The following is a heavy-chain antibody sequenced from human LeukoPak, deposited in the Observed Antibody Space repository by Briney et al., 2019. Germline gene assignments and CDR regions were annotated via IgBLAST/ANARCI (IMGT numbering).Heavy chain of an antibody. V-gene: IGHV3-9*01. D-gene: IGHD6-6*01. CDR1: GFTFDDYA. J-gene: IGHJ6*02. CDR2: ISWNSGSI. Sequence: GGSLRLSCAASGFTFDDYAMHWVRQAPGKGLEWVSGISWNSGSIGYADSVKGRFTISRDNAKSSLYLQMNSLRAEDTALYYCAKDLEYSSSSDGMDVWGQGTTVTVSS. CDR3: AKDLEYSSSSDGMDV.